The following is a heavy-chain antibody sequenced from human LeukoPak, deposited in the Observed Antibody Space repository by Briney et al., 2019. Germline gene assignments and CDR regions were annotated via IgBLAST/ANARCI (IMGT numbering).Heavy chain of an antibody. CDR1: GFTFSNYW. Sequence: GGSLRLSCAASGFTFSNYWMHWVRQAPGKGLVWVSRINTDGRSTSYVDSVKGRFTISRDNAKNSLYLQMNSLRAEDTAVYYCARHRSTQQWLVRGAFDYWGQGTLVTVSS. CDR3: ARHRSTQQWLVRGAFDY. J-gene: IGHJ4*02. D-gene: IGHD6-19*01. CDR2: INTDGRST. V-gene: IGHV3-74*01.